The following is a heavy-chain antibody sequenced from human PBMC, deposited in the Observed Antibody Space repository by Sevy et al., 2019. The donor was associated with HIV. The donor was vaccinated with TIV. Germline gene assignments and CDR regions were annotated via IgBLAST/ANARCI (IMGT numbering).Heavy chain of an antibody. CDR3: ARPDGYYYDSSGYFGDAFDI. CDR1: GGTFSSYA. D-gene: IGHD3-22*01. V-gene: IGHV1-69*13. J-gene: IGHJ3*02. CDR2: IIPIFGTA. Sequence: ASVKVSCKASGGTFSSYAISWVRQAPGQGLEWMGGIIPIFGTANYAQKFQGRVTITADESTSTAYMELSSLRSEDTAVYYCARPDGYYYDSSGYFGDAFDIWGQGTMVIVSS.